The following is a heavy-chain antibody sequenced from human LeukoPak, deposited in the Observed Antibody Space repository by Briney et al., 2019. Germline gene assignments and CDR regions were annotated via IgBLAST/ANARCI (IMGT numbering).Heavy chain of an antibody. Sequence: PSETLSLTCTVSGGSISSYYWSWIRQPPGKGLEWIGYIYYSGSTNYNPSLKSRVTISVDTSKNQFSLKLSSVTAADTAVYYCARGIVGATGSWFDPWGQGTLVTVSS. CDR1: GGSISSYY. CDR3: ARGIVGATGSWFDP. D-gene: IGHD1-26*01. J-gene: IGHJ5*02. CDR2: IYYSGST. V-gene: IGHV4-59*01.